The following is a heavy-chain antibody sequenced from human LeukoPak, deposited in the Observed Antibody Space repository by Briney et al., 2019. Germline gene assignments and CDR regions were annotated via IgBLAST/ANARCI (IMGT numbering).Heavy chain of an antibody. V-gene: IGHV3-30*03. CDR2: ISYDGSQK. CDR3: ASLLIPDIDY. J-gene: IGHJ4*02. Sequence: GGSLRLSCAISGFSFSSYGMHWVRQAPGKGLQWVAVISYDGSQKYYADSVKGRFTISRDNSKNTLYLQMNSLRAEDTAVYYCASLLIPDIDYWGQGTLVTVSS. D-gene: IGHD3-16*01. CDR1: GFSFSSYG.